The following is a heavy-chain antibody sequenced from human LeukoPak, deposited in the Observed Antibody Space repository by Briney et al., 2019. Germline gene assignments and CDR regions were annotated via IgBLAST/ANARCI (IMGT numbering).Heavy chain of an antibody. CDR3: ARLNCSSTSCYPFDY. CDR2: INWNGGST. Sequence: GGSLRLSCAASGFIFDDYGMSWVRQAPGKGLEWVSGINWNGGSTGYADSVKGRFTISRDNAKNSLYLQMNSLRAEDTALYYCARLNCSSTSCYPFDYWGQGTLVTVSS. V-gene: IGHV3-20*04. J-gene: IGHJ4*02. CDR1: GFIFDDYG. D-gene: IGHD2-2*01.